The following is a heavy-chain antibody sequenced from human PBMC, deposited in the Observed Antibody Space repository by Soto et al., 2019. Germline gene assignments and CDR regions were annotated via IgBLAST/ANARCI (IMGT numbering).Heavy chain of an antibody. J-gene: IGHJ6*03. CDR3: ARESRAVTTSYYYYMDV. Sequence: GVSVKVSCKASGYTFNSYGISWVRQAPGQGLEWMGWISAYNGNTNYAQKLQGRVTMTTDTSTSTAYMELRSLRSDDTAVYYCARESRAVTTSYYYYMDVWGKGTTVTVSS. CDR1: GYTFNSYG. V-gene: IGHV1-18*01. D-gene: IGHD4-17*01. CDR2: ISAYNGNT.